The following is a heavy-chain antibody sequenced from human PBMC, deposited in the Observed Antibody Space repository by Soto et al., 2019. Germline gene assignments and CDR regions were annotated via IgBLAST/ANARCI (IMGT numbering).Heavy chain of an antibody. J-gene: IGHJ5*02. D-gene: IGHD5-18*01. CDR1: GGSFSGYY. Sequence: SEPLSLTCAVYGGSFSGYYWSWIRQPPGKGLEWIGEINHSGSTNYNPSLKSRVTISVDTSKNQFSLKLSSVTAADTAVYYCARFGVQLGSRGMNWFDPWGQGTLVTVSS. V-gene: IGHV4-34*01. CDR2: INHSGST. CDR3: ARFGVQLGSRGMNWFDP.